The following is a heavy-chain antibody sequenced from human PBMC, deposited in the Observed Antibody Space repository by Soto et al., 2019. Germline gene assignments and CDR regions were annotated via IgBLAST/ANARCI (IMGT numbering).Heavy chain of an antibody. CDR3: PRDQVVAAAGTSYYYGMDV. D-gene: IGHD6-13*01. CDR2: INPNSGGT. Sequence: GASGKVSCKASGYTFTGYYMHWLRQAPGQGLEWMGWINPNSGGTNYAQRFQGWVTMTRDTSISTAYMELSRLRSDDTAVYYCPRDQVVAAAGTSYYYGMDVWGQGTTVTVSS. J-gene: IGHJ6*02. V-gene: IGHV1-2*04. CDR1: GYTFTGYY.